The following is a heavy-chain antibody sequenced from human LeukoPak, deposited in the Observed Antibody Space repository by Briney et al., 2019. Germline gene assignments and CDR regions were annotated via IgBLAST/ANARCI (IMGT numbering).Heavy chain of an antibody. J-gene: IGHJ4*02. CDR2: IYHSGST. Sequence: SETLSLTCTVSGYSISSGYYWGWIRQPPGKGLEWIGSIYHSGSTYYNPSLKSRVTMSVDTSKNQFSLKLSSVTAADTAVYYCAREVRESRFDYWGQGTLVTVSS. CDR3: AREVRESRFDY. D-gene: IGHD2/OR15-2a*01. CDR1: GYSISSGYY. V-gene: IGHV4-38-2*02.